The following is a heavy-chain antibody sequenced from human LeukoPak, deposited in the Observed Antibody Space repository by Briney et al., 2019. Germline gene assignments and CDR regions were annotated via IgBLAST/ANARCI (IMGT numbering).Heavy chain of an antibody. CDR3: ARLVVAANYGMDV. J-gene: IGHJ6*04. CDR2: ISSSGSTI. CDR1: GFTFSSYE. D-gene: IGHD2-15*01. Sequence: PGGSLRLSCAASGFTFSSYEMNWVRQAPGKGLEWVSYISSSGSTIYYADSVEGRFTISRDNAKNSLYLQMNSLRAEDTAVYYCARLVVAANYGMDVWGKGTTVTVSS. V-gene: IGHV3-48*03.